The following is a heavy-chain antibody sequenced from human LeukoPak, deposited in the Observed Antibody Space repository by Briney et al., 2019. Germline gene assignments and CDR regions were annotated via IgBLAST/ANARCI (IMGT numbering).Heavy chain of an antibody. Sequence: ASVKVSCKASGYTFTSYDINWVRQATGQGLEWMGWMNPNSGNTGYAQKFQGRVTITRNTSISTAYMELSSLRAEDTAVYYCARETYGSGRGNWFDPWGQGTLVTVSS. CDR2: MNPNSGNT. J-gene: IGHJ5*02. CDR1: GYTFTSYD. V-gene: IGHV1-8*03. D-gene: IGHD3-10*01. CDR3: ARETYGSGRGNWFDP.